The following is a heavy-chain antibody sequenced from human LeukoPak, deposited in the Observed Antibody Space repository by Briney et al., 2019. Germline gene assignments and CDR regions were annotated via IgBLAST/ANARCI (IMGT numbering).Heavy chain of an antibody. CDR2: ISYIGSI. J-gene: IGHJ4*02. CDR1: GGSISSYY. CDR3: AGHHPRNTVDF. Sequence: SETLSLTCTVSGGSISSYYWSWLRQPPGKGLEGIAYISYIGSINYNPSLKSRVTISLDTSKIKFSLKLSSVTAADTAVYYCAGHHPRNTVDFWGQGTLVTVSS. V-gene: IGHV4-59*08. D-gene: IGHD2-8*02.